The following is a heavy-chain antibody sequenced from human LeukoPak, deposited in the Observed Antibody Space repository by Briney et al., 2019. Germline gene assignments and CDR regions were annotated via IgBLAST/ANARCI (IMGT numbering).Heavy chain of an antibody. CDR2: IYHRGII. CDR1: GASISSDTSY. V-gene: IGHV4-39*01. J-gene: IGHJ5*02. CDR3: ATSQYPIAAADNWFDP. D-gene: IGHD6-25*01. Sequence: SETLSLTCTVSGASISSDTSYWGWIRQPPGKALEWIGSIYHRGIIYNNPSLRSRVTLSADTSKNQFSLKLSSVTAADTAVYYCATSQYPIAAADNWFDPWGQGTLVTVSS.